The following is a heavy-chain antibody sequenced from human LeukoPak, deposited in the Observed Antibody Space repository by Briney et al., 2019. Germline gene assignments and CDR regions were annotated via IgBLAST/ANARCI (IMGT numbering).Heavy chain of an antibody. D-gene: IGHD3-22*01. CDR3: AKGHDSSGKARYFDY. J-gene: IGHJ4*02. Sequence: GGSLRLSCAASRFTFSSYWMSWVRQAPGKGLEWVSAISGSGGSTYYADSVKGRFTISRDNSKNTLYLQMNSLRAEDTAVYYCAKGHDSSGKARYFDYWGQGTLVTVSS. V-gene: IGHV3-23*01. CDR1: RFTFSSYW. CDR2: ISGSGGST.